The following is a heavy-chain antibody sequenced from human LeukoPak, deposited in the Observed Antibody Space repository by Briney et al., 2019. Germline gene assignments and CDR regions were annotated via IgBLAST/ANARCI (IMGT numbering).Heavy chain of an antibody. V-gene: IGHV4-4*07. CDR1: SGSIRSDY. CDR2: IYVSGST. D-gene: IGHD5-18*01. CDR3: AREEYSPGHYSFDY. J-gene: IGHJ4*02. Sequence: SETLSLTCTVSSGSIRSDYWSWIRQPAGKGLEWIGRIYVSGSTNYNPSLKGRVTMSIDTSKKQSSLKLTSVTAADTAVYYCAREEYSPGHYSFDYWGQGTLVTVSS.